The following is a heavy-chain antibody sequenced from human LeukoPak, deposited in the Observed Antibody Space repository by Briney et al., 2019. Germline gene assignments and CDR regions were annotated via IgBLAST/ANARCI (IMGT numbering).Heavy chain of an antibody. CDR3: ARGPPHYYYMDV. Sequence: AAVKVSCKASGYTFTSYDINWVRQATGQGLEWMGWMNPNSGNTGYAQKFQGRVTMTRNTSISTAYMELSSLRSEDTAVYYCARGPPHYYYMDVWGKGTMVTVSS. CDR1: GYTFTSYD. V-gene: IGHV1-8*01. CDR2: MNPNSGNT. J-gene: IGHJ6*03.